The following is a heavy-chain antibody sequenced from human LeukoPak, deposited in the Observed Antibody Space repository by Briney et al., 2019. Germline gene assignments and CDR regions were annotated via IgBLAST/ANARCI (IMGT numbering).Heavy chain of an antibody. CDR3: ATLGYCSSTSCPRWFDL. Sequence: ASVKVSCKASGYTFTSYYMHWVRHAPGQGLEWMGIINPSGGSTSYAQKFQGRVTMTRDTSTSTVYMELSSLRSEDTAVYYCATLGYCSSTSCPRWFDLWGQGTLVTVSS. CDR1: GYTFTSYY. V-gene: IGHV1-46*01. D-gene: IGHD2-2*01. CDR2: INPSGGST. J-gene: IGHJ5*02.